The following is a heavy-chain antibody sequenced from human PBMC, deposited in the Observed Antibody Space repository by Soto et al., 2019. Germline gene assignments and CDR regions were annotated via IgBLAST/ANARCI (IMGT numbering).Heavy chain of an antibody. V-gene: IGHV4-59*01. CDR3: ARGRLGSNYYYGMDV. CDR2: IYYSGST. Sequence: SETLSLTCTVSGGSISSYYWSWIRQPPGKGLEWIGYIYYSGSTNYNPSLKSRVTISVDTSKNQFSLKLSSVTAADTAVYYCARGRLGSNYYYGMDVWGQGTTVPGSS. CDR1: GGSISSYY. D-gene: IGHD1-26*01. J-gene: IGHJ6*02.